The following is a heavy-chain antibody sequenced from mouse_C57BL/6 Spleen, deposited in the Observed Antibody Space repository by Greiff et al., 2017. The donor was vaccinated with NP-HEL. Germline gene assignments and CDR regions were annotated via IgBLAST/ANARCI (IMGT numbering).Heavy chain of an antibody. Sequence: EVKLMESGPGLVKPSQSLSLTCSVTGYSITSGYYWNWIRQFPGNKLEWMGYISYDGSNNYNPSLKNRISITRDTSKNQFFLKLNSVTTEDTATYYCARERVYSNYEYFDVWGTGTTVTVSS. CDR1: GYSITSGYY. CDR3: ARERVYSNYEYFDV. CDR2: ISYDGSN. V-gene: IGHV3-6*01. J-gene: IGHJ1*03. D-gene: IGHD2-5*01.